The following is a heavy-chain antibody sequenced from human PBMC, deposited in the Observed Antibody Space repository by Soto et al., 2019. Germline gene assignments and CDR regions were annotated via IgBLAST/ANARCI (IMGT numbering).Heavy chain of an antibody. Sequence: PGGSLRLSCAASGFTFNGHEMTWVRQAPGKGLEWVSYISSSGSAIYYADSVKGRFTISRDNAKNSLYLQMNSLRAADTAVYYCARCIVGAATQYYYYGMDVWGQGTTVTVSS. D-gene: IGHD1-26*01. V-gene: IGHV3-48*03. CDR2: ISSSGSAI. CDR1: GFTFNGHE. J-gene: IGHJ6*02. CDR3: ARCIVGAATQYYYYGMDV.